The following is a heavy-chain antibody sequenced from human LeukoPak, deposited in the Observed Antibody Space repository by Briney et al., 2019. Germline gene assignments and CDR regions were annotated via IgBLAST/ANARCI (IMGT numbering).Heavy chain of an antibody. D-gene: IGHD1-26*01. CDR1: GGSISSSSHY. CDR3: ARDRYEWELSYNWFDP. J-gene: IGHJ5*02. Sequence: PSETLSLTCTVSGGSISSSSHYWGWIRQPPGKGLEWIGSIYYSGSTYYNPSLKSRVTISVDTSKNQFSLKLSSVTAADTAVYYCARDRYEWELSYNWFDPWGQGTLVTVSS. CDR2: IYYSGST. V-gene: IGHV4-39*07.